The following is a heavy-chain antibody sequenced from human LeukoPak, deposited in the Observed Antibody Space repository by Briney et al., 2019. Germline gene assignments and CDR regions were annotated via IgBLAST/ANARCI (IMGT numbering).Heavy chain of an antibody. CDR3: ARERGIRDAFDF. CDR2: ISVGRGDS. D-gene: IGHD1-14*01. CDR1: GYTFTSYT. Sequence: ASVKVSCKASGYTFTSYTIHCVRQAPGQSLEWMGWISVGRGDSKCSQEFQGRVTLTRDTSATTAYLEVSSLRPEDMAVYYCARERGIRDAFDFWGQGTMVTVSS. J-gene: IGHJ3*01. V-gene: IGHV1-3*03.